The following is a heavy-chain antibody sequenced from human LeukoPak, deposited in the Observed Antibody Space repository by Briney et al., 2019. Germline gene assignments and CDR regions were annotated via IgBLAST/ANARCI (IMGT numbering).Heavy chain of an antibody. V-gene: IGHV1-69*04. J-gene: IGHJ4*02. Sequence: SVKVSCKASGGTFSSYAISWVRQAPGQGLEWMGRIIPILGIANYAQKFQGRVTITADKSTSTAYMELSSLRSEDTAVYYCARDHEATVTTYWGQGALVTVSS. D-gene: IGHD4-17*01. CDR1: GGTFSSYA. CDR3: ARDHEATVTTY. CDR2: IIPILGIA.